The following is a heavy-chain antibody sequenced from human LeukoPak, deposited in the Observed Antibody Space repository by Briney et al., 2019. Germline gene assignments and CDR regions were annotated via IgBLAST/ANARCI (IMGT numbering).Heavy chain of an antibody. V-gene: IGHV4-59*08. D-gene: IGHD6-19*01. J-gene: IGHJ4*02. CDR3: ARQSGIAVANLIDY. Sequence: SETLSLTCTVSGGSISDYYWSWIRQPPGKGLDWIGFIYYTGSTNYNPSLKSRVTISIDTSENQFSLKLSSVTAADTAVYYCARQSGIAVANLIDYWGQGTLVTVSS. CDR2: IYYTGST. CDR1: GGSISDYY.